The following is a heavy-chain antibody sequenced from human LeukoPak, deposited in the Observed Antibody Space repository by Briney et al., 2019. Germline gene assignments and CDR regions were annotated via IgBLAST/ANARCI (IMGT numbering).Heavy chain of an antibody. Sequence: SETLSLTCTVSGDSFTSVTDYWAWVRQLPGKGLEWIASGDYSGGTYYNPSLESRVAISADMSKNQISLKLTSVTGADTAVYYCAGERGEEYSSGWYKTNYFYNWGQGIRVTVSS. J-gene: IGHJ4*02. V-gene: IGHV4-39*07. CDR2: GDYSGGT. D-gene: IGHD6-19*01. CDR1: GDSFTSVTDY. CDR3: AGERGEEYSSGWYKTNYFYN.